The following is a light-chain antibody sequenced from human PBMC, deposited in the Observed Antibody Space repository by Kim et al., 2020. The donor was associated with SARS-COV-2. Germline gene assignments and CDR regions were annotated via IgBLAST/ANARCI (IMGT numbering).Light chain of an antibody. CDR2: GAS. Sequence: EVVMTQSPATLSVSPGERATLSCRATQSVTSNLAWYQVKPGQAPRLLIYGASTRATGIPARFSGSGSGTEFTLTISSLQPEDFAVYYCQQYSTYFPLTFGGGTKVEI. V-gene: IGKV3-15*01. CDR1: QSVTSN. CDR3: QQYSTYFPLT. J-gene: IGKJ4*01.